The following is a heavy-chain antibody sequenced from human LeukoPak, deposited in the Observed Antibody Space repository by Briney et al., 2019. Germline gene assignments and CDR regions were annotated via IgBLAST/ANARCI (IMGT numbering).Heavy chain of an antibody. CDR3: ARGPYYGSGSPRSPVDY. J-gene: IGHJ4*02. Sequence: GASVKVSCKASGYTFTGYYMHWVRQAPGQGLEWMGWINPNSGGTNYAQKFQGRVTMTRDTSISTAYMELSRLRSDDTAVYYCARGPYYGSGSPRSPVDYWGQGTLVTVSS. D-gene: IGHD3-10*01. CDR1: GYTFTGYY. CDR2: INPNSGGT. V-gene: IGHV1-2*02.